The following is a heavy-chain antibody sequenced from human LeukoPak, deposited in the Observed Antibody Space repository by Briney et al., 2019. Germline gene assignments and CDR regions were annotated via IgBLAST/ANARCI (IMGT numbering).Heavy chain of an antibody. V-gene: IGHV3-48*01. D-gene: IGHD6-19*01. CDR2: TSSSSSTI. Sequence: GGSLRLSCAASGFTFSSYSMNWVRQAPGKGLEWVSYTSSSSSTIYYADSVKGRFTISRDNAKNSLYLQMNSLRAEDTAVYYCARDLDRTTCSSGWSNAFDIWGQGTMVTVSS. CDR1: GFTFSSYS. CDR3: ARDLDRTTCSSGWSNAFDI. J-gene: IGHJ3*02.